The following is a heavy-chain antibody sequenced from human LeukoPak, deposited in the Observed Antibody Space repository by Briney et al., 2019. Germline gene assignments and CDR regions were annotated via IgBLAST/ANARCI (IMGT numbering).Heavy chain of an antibody. Sequence: SETLSLTCTVSGGSISSSSYYWGWIRQPPGKGLEWIGSIYYSGSTYYNPSLKSRVTISVDTSKNQFSLKLSSVTAADTAVYYCARVRGYYYDSSGYYYEWGFGIWGQGTMVTVSS. J-gene: IGHJ3*02. V-gene: IGHV4-39*07. CDR1: GGSISSSSYY. CDR2: IYYSGST. CDR3: ARVRGYYYDSSGYYYEWGFGI. D-gene: IGHD3-22*01.